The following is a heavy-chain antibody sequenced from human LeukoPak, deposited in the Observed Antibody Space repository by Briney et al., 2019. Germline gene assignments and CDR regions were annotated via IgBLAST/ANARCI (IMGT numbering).Heavy chain of an antibody. V-gene: IGHV1-46*01. D-gene: IGHD2-15*01. CDR1: GYTFTSYY. Sequence: ASVEVSCKASGYTFTSYYMHWVRQAPGQGLEWMGIINPSGGSTSYAQKFQGRVTMTRDTSTSTVYMELSSLRSEDTAVYYCARKGGKRSGGSCYAYWGQGTLVTVSS. CDR3: ARKGGKRSGGSCYAY. CDR2: INPSGGST. J-gene: IGHJ4*02.